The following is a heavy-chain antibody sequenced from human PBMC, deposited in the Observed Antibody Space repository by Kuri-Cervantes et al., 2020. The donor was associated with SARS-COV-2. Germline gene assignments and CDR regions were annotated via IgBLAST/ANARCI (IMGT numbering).Heavy chain of an antibody. V-gene: IGHV3-74*01. J-gene: IGHJ4*02. Sequence: GESLKISCAASGFTFSSYWMHWVRQAPGKGLVWVSRINSGGSSTSYADSVKGRFTISRDNAKNTLYLQMNSLRAEDTAVYYCARDFGYCSSTSCQTEQFDYWGQGTLVTVSS. CDR1: GFTFSSYW. D-gene: IGHD2-2*01. CDR2: INSGGSST. CDR3: ARDFGYCSSTSCQTEQFDY.